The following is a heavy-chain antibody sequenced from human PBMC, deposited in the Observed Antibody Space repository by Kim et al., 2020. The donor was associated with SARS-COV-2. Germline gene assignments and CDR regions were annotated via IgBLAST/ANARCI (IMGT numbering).Heavy chain of an antibody. V-gene: IGHV3-43*01. J-gene: IGHJ6*02. Sequence: VKGRFTISRDNSKNSLYLQMNSLRTEDTALYYCAKTTAALGFYYYGMDVWGQGTTVTVSS. D-gene: IGHD2-2*01. CDR3: AKTTAALGFYYYGMDV.